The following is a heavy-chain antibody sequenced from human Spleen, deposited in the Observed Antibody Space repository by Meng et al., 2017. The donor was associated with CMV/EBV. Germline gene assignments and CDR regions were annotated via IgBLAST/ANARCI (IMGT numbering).Heavy chain of an antibody. CDR3: ASFFTYYYGSGSYPTYYYGMDV. D-gene: IGHD3-10*01. CDR1: GFILDDYG. J-gene: IGHJ6*02. CDR2: INWNGVSR. V-gene: IGHV3-20*04. Sequence: GESLKISCAASGFILDDYGMSWVRQAPGKGLEWVSGINWNGVSRGYADSVKGRFTISRDKAKNSLYLQMNSLRAEDTAVYYCASFFTYYYGSGSYPTYYYGMDVWGQGTTVTVSS.